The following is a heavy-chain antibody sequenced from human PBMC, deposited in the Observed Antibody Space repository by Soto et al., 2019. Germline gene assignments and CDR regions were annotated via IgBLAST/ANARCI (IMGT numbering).Heavy chain of an antibody. D-gene: IGHD3-9*01. Sequence: PGGSLRLSCAASGFTFSSYSMNWVRQAPGKGLEWVSYISSSSSTIYYADSVKGRFTISRDNAKNSLYLQMNSLRAEDTAVYYCARDQYYDILTGYSPYYYYYGMDVWGQGTTVTVSS. J-gene: IGHJ6*02. CDR3: ARDQYYDILTGYSPYYYYYGMDV. CDR2: ISSSSSTI. V-gene: IGHV3-48*01. CDR1: GFTFSSYS.